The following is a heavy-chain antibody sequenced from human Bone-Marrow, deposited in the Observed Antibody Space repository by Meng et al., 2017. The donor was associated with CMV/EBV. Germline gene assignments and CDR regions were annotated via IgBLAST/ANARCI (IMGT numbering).Heavy chain of an antibody. D-gene: IGHD2-2*01. J-gene: IGHJ6*02. V-gene: IGHV3-21*01. Sequence: GEALKISCAASGFTFSSYSMNWVRQAPGKGLEWVSSISSSSSYIYYADSVKGRFTISRDNSKNTLYLQMNSLRAEDTAVYYCARGVVVPAAIGYYYYGMDVWGQGTTVTVSS. CDR3: ARGVVVPAAIGYYYYGMDV. CDR2: ISSSSSYI. CDR1: GFTFSSYS.